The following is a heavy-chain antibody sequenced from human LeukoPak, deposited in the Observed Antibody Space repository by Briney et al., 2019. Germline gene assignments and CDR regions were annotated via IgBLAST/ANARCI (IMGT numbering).Heavy chain of an antibody. CDR1: GGSISSYY. CDR2: IYYSGST. Sequence: SETLSLTCTVPGGSISSYYWSWIRQPPGKGLEWIGYIYYSGSTNYNPSLKRRVTISIDTSKNQFSLKLSSVTAADTAVYYCARHRSYYMDVWGKGTTVTVSS. J-gene: IGHJ6*03. CDR3: ARHRSYYMDV. V-gene: IGHV4-59*01.